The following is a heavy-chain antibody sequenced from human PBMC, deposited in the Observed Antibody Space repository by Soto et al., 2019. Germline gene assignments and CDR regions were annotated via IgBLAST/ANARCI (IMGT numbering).Heavy chain of an antibody. Sequence: EVQLVESGGGLVKPGGSLRLSCAASGFTFSAYTMNWGRQAPGKGLEWVSSLDPSSTYIYYADSVKGRFTLSRDNAENSLFLRLNSLRADDTALYYCVRGSYGDYDSWGQGTLVTVSS. CDR2: LDPSSTYI. CDR1: GFTFSAYT. D-gene: IGHD4-17*01. J-gene: IGHJ5*01. V-gene: IGHV3-21*02. CDR3: VRGSYGDYDS.